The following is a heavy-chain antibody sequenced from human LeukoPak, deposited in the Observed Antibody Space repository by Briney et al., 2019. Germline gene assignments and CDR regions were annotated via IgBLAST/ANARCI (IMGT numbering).Heavy chain of an antibody. CDR2: ISSSSSYI. V-gene: IGHV3-21*01. CDR1: GFTFSSYS. D-gene: IGHD1-1*01. CDR3: ARDTTRWFHYYYGMDV. Sequence: GGSLRLSCAASGFTFSSYSMNWVRQAPGKGLEWVSSISSSSSYIYYADSVKGRFTISRDNAKNSLYLQMNSLRAEDTAVYYCARDTTRWFHYYYGMDVWGQGTTVTVSS. J-gene: IGHJ6*02.